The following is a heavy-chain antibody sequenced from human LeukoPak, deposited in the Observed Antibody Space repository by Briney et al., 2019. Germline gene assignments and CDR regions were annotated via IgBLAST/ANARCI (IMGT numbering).Heavy chain of an antibody. J-gene: IGHJ4*02. CDR3: AREYSSSSGRTFDY. D-gene: IGHD6-6*01. V-gene: IGHV4-4*07. CDR2: ISTTGST. CDR1: GGSISSYY. Sequence: SETRSLTCTVSGGSISSYYWNWIRQPAGKGLEWIGRISTTGSTNYNPSLKSRLTMSVDTSKNQFSLRLSSVSAADTAVYYCAREYSSSSGRTFDYWGQGTLVTVSS.